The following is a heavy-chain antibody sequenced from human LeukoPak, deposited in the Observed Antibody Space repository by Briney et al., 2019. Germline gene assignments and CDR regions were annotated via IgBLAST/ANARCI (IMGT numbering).Heavy chain of an antibody. J-gene: IGHJ3*02. CDR3: ARVDSSGYYLVGAFDI. D-gene: IGHD3-22*01. CDR1: GFPLCIYS. Sequence: GGPVTLLCGASGFPLCIYSVRWVRQATGKGLEWVSYISKSSSYIYYADSEKGRFTISRDNAKNLLILHINSLRAEDTAVYYCARVDSSGYYLVGAFDIWGQGKMVTVSS. V-gene: IGHV3-21*01. CDR2: ISKSSSYI.